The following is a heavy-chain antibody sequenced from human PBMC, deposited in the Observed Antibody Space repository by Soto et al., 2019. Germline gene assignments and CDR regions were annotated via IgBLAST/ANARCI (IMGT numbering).Heavy chain of an antibody. Sequence: EVQLVQSGAEVKKPVESLKISCRGSGYSFSSYWIGWVRQMPGKGLEWMGIIYPGDSDTKYSPSFQGQVTISADKSISTVYLQWSSLKASDTAMYYCAGSIASSVTKLPNWFDPWGQGTLVTVSS. V-gene: IGHV5-51*03. CDR2: IYPGDSDT. CDR1: GYSFSSYW. J-gene: IGHJ5*02. D-gene: IGHD6-13*01. CDR3: AGSIASSVTKLPNWFDP.